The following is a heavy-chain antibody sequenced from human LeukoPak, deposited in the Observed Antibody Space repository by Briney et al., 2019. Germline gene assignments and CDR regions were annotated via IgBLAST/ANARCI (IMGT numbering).Heavy chain of an antibody. V-gene: IGHV3-21*04. Sequence: PGGSLRLSCAASGFTFSSYSMNWVRQAPGKGLEWVSSISSSSVYMYYADSVKGRLTISRDNSKNTLYLQMNSLRAEDTAVYYCAKDLITAVAGTFYWGQGTLVTVSS. CDR2: ISSSSVYM. CDR1: GFTFSSYS. CDR3: AKDLITAVAGTFY. D-gene: IGHD6-19*01. J-gene: IGHJ4*02.